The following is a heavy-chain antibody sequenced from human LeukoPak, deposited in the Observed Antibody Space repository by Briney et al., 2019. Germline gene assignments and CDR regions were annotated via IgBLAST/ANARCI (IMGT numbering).Heavy chain of an antibody. Sequence: SETLSLTCTVSGGSISSYYWSWIRQPPGKGLEWIGSIYYSGSTYYNPSLKSRVSISVDTSKNQFSLKLSSVTAAETAVYYCARHVSGSIGWCVDYWGQGTLVTVSS. CDR1: GGSISSYY. V-gene: IGHV4-59*05. CDR3: ARHVSGSIGWCVDY. CDR2: IYYSGST. D-gene: IGHD6-19*01. J-gene: IGHJ4*02.